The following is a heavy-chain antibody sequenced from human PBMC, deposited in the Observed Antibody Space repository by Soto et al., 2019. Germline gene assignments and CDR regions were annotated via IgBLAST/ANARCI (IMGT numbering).Heavy chain of an antibody. CDR1: GGSINSDYW. Sequence: SETLSLTCRVSGGSINSDYWWTWVRQPPGKGLEWIGYIYYSGNTNYNPSLKSRVIISVDTPKNLFSLKLTSVTAADTAVYYCARIPVDTSMIYWLDPWGQGTLVTVSS. D-gene: IGHD5-18*01. CDR3: ARIPVDTSMIYWLDP. CDR2: IYYSGNT. J-gene: IGHJ5*02. V-gene: IGHV4-4*02.